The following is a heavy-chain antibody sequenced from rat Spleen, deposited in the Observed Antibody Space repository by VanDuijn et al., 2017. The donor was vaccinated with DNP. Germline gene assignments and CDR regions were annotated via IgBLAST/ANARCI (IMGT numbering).Heavy chain of an antibody. CDR1: GFTFNNYW. D-gene: IGHD1-4*01. Sequence: EVQLVESGGDLVQPGRSLKVSCVVSGFTFNNYWMTWIRQVPGKGLEWVASITTSGDSTSSPDSVKGRFTISRETTKSTLYLQMDSLRSEDTATYYCGTHNYYFDYWGQGVMVTVSS. V-gene: IGHV5-31*01. CDR3: GTHNYYFDY. J-gene: IGHJ2*01. CDR2: ITTSGDST.